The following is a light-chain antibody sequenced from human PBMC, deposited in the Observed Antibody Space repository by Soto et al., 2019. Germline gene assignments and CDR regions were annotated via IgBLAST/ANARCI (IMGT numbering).Light chain of an antibody. CDR1: QSVSNRY. Sequence: EIVLTQSPGTLSLSPGQRATLACRASQSVSNRYLAWYQQKPGQAPRLLIYDASNRATGIPARFSGSGSGTDFTLTISRLEPEDFAVYYCQQYGSSGTFGQGTKVDI. CDR3: QQYGSSGT. J-gene: IGKJ1*01. CDR2: DAS. V-gene: IGKV3-20*01.